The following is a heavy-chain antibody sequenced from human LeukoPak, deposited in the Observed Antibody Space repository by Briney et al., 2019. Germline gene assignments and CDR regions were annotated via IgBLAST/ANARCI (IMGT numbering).Heavy chain of an antibody. D-gene: IGHD6-6*01. CDR2: INPSGGST. J-gene: IGHJ5*02. CDR1: GYTFISYG. V-gene: IGHV1-46*01. Sequence: ASVKVSCKASGYTFISYGISWVRQAPGQGLEWMGIINPSGGSTSYAQKFQGRVTMTRDMSTSTVYMELSSLRSEDTAVYYCARAGIAASFDPWGQGTLVTVSS. CDR3: ARAGIAASFDP.